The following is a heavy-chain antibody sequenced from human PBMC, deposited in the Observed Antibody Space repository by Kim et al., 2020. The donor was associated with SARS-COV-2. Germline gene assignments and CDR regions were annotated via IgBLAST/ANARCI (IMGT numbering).Heavy chain of an antibody. D-gene: IGHD3-22*01. V-gene: IGHV3-23*01. J-gene: IGHJ6*02. Sequence: GGSLRLSCAASGFTFSSYAMSWVRQAPGKGLEWVSAISGSGGSTYYADSVKGRFTISRDNSKNTLYLQMNSLRAEDTAVYYCAKDEWYYYDSSGIYYYYGMDVWGQGTTVTVSS. CDR1: GFTFSSYA. CDR2: ISGSGGST. CDR3: AKDEWYYYDSSGIYYYYGMDV.